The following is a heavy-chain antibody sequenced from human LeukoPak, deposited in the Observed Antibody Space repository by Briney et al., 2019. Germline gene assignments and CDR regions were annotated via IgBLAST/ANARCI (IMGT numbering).Heavy chain of an antibody. V-gene: IGHV3-48*01. CDR3: AIRYGDWLDP. D-gene: IGHD4/OR15-4a*01. J-gene: IGHJ5*02. CDR2: ISGGSGTI. Sequence: GGSLRLSCAASGFTFTNYNMNWVRQAPGKGLEWISYISGGSGTIYYADSVRGRFTVSRDNAKDSLWLQMNNLRVEDTAVYSCAIRYGDWLDPWGPGTLVTVSS. CDR1: GFTFTNYN.